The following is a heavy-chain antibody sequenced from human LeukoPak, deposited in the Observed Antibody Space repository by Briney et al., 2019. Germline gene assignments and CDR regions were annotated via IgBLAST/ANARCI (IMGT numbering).Heavy chain of an antibody. Sequence: GGSLRLSCVASGFIFRNYSMNWVRQAPGKGLEWVSSISSSSSYIYYADSVKGRFTISRDNAKNSLYLQMNSLRAEDTAVYYCARSRWTDPDAFDIWGQGTMVTVSS. J-gene: IGHJ3*02. CDR1: GFIFRNYS. D-gene: IGHD4-23*01. CDR2: ISSSSSYI. V-gene: IGHV3-21*01. CDR3: ARSRWTDPDAFDI.